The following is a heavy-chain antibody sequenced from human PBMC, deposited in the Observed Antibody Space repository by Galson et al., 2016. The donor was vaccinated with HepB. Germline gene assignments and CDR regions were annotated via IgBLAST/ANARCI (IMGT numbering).Heavy chain of an antibody. CDR1: DFSIENYG. V-gene: IGHV3-30-3*01. CDR3: AKDFWDLRGGHYYYGMDF. J-gene: IGHJ6*02. Sequence: SLRLSCAGSDFSIENYGVHWVRQAPGKGPEWVAVISFDGDKYSYEDSVRGRFTISRDNSEKTVYLQMNSLRGEDTAVYYCAKDFWDLRGGHYYYGMDFWGQGTTVTVSS. CDR2: ISFDGDKY. D-gene: IGHD3-3*01.